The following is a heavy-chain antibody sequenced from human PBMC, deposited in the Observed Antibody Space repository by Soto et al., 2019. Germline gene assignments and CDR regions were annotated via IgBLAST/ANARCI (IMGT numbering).Heavy chain of an antibody. CDR2: ISWNSGTI. CDR1: GFTFDDYA. J-gene: IGHJ2*01. D-gene: IGHD3-22*01. V-gene: IGHV3-9*01. Sequence: EVQLVESGGGLVQPGRSLRLSCAASGFTFDDYAMHWVRQAPGKGLERVSGISWNSGTIGYADSVKGRFTISRDNAKNSLYLQMNSLRAEDTALYYCAADSSGFLDWYFDLWGRGTLVTVSS. CDR3: AADSSGFLDWYFDL.